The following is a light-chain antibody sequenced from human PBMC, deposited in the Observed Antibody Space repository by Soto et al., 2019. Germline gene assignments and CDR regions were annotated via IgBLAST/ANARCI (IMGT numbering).Light chain of an antibody. Sequence: QSALTQPASVSGSPGQSIAISCTGTSSDVGAYNYVSWYQQHPGKAPKLMIYDVSNRPSGVSNRFSGSKSGNTASLTISGLQAEYEADYYFTSYTTSGNYVFGTGTKLTVL. CDR2: DVS. J-gene: IGLJ1*01. CDR1: SSDVGAYNY. CDR3: TSYTTSGNYV. V-gene: IGLV2-14*01.